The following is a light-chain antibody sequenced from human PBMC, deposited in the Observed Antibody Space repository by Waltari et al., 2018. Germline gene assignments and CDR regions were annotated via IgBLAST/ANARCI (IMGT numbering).Light chain of an antibody. CDR3: QQYGSSPRT. CDR2: GAS. J-gene: IGKJ1*01. V-gene: IGKV3-20*01. Sequence: EIVLTQSPGTLSLSQGEGATLSCRASQSVNTDLAWYQQRPGQAPRLLIYGASSRATGIPDRFSGSGSGTDFTLNISRLDPEDFAVYFCQQYGSSPRTFGQGTKVEVK. CDR1: QSVNTD.